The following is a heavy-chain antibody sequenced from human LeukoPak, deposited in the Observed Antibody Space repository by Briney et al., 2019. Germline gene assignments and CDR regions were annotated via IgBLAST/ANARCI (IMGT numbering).Heavy chain of an antibody. CDR1: GGTFSSYA. CDR3: ARLNPGGESGAYVGVDY. V-gene: IGHV1-69*05. J-gene: IGHJ4*02. CDR2: IIPIFGTT. D-gene: IGHD4-17*01. Sequence: GASVKVSCKASGGTFSSYAISWVRQAPGQGLEWMGGIIPIFGTTNYAQNFQGSVTMTRATTISTAYKEMSRLRSDDTAVYYCARLNPGGESGAYVGVDYWGQGTLVTVSS.